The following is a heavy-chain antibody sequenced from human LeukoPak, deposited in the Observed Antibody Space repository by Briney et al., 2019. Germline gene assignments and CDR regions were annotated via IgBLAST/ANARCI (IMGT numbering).Heavy chain of an antibody. Sequence: SETLSLTCTVSGRSISSYYWNWIRHPPGRRLEWIGFSYYNGSTIYNPSINSRVTIAVDTSKTRFSLKLSSVTAADTAVYYCARDRRYYHDTGGQFDYWGQGTLVTVSS. CDR1: GRSISSYY. J-gene: IGHJ4*02. CDR3: ARDRRYYHDTGGQFDY. CDR2: SYYNGST. V-gene: IGHV4-59*01. D-gene: IGHD3-22*01.